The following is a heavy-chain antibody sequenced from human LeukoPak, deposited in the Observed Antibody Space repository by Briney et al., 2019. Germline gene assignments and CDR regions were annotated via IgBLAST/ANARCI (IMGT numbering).Heavy chain of an antibody. D-gene: IGHD3-22*01. J-gene: IGHJ4*02. CDR3: VEGGAPSYYDGSGDAYFDY. CDR1: EFTFSSYA. V-gene: IGHV3-23*01. CDR2: ISSSGGRT. Sequence: GGFLRLSCAASEFTFSSYAMSWVRQAPGKGLEWVSVISSSGGRTSYADSVKGRFTVSRDNSKNTLYLQMNSLRAEDTAIYFCVEGGAPSYYDGSGDAYFDYWGQGTLVTVSS.